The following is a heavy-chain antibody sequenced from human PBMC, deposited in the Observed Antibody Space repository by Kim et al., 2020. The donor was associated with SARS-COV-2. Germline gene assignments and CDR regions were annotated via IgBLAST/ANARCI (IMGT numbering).Heavy chain of an antibody. CDR1: GFTFSRHG. CDR2: ISYDGSKK. D-gene: IGHD6-13*01. Sequence: GGYLRLSCAASGFTFSRHGLHWVRQAPGEGLEWVAVISYDGSKKYYADSVKGRFTISRDNSKNTLHLQMNSLRVDDTAVYYCAKGIAEAGHYYYYGMDVWGQGTTVTVSS. V-gene: IGHV3-30*18. CDR3: AKGIAEAGHYYYYGMDV. J-gene: IGHJ6*02.